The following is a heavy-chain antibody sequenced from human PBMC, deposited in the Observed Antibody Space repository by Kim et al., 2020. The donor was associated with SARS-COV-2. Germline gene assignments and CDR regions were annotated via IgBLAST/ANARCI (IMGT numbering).Heavy chain of an antibody. CDR1: GGSISSYY. CDR2: IYYSGST. D-gene: IGHD3-10*01. J-gene: IGHJ5*02. V-gene: IGHV4-59*01. Sequence: SETLSLTCTVSGGSISSYYWSWIRQPPGKGLEWIGHIYYSGSTNYNPSLKSRVTISVDTSKNQFSLKLSSVTAADTAVYYCARVPVRGFGELSPPNWFDPWGQGSLVTVSS. CDR3: ARVPVRGFGELSPPNWFDP.